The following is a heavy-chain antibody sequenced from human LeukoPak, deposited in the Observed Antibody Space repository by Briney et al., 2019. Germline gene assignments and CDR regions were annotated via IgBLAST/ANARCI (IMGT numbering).Heavy chain of an antibody. CDR3: ARVLSGSNLDY. CDR2: IYHSGST. J-gene: IGHJ4*02. Sequence: SETLSLTCAVSGGSISSRNWWNWVRQPPGKGLEWIGEIYHSGSTNYNPSLKSRVTILVDKSKNQFSLKLNSVTAADTAVYYCARVLSGSNLDYWVQGTLVTVSS. CDR1: GGSISSRNW. V-gene: IGHV4-4*02. D-gene: IGHD3-22*01.